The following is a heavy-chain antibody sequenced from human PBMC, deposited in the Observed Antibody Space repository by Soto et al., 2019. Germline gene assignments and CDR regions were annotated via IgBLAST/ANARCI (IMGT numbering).Heavy chain of an antibody. D-gene: IGHD6-13*01. CDR1: GGSISSGGYY. Sequence: PSETLSLTCTVSGGSISSGGYYWSWIRQHPGKGLEWIGYIYYTETTYYNPSLKSRLTLSVDTSKNQFSLKLSSVTAADTAVYYCARGAVYSSSPAYYWGQGTLVTVSS. J-gene: IGHJ4*02. V-gene: IGHV4-31*03. CDR3: ARGAVYSSSPAYY. CDR2: IYYTETT.